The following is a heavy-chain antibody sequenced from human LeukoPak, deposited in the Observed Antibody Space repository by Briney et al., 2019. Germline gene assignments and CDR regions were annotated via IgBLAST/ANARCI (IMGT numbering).Heavy chain of an antibody. D-gene: IGHD6-19*01. CDR3: AKGGSGWYPHWYFDL. J-gene: IGHJ2*01. CDR2: ISGSGGST. V-gene: IGHV3-23*01. Sequence: GGSLRLSCAASGFTFSSYGMSWVRQAPGKGLEWVSAISGSGGSTYYADSVKGRFTISRDNSKNTLYLQMNSLRAEDTAVYYCAKGGSGWYPHWYFDLWGRGTLVTVSS. CDR1: GFTFSSYG.